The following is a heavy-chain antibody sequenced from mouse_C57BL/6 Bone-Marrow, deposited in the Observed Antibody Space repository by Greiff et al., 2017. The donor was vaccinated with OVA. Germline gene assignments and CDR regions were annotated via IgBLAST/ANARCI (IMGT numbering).Heavy chain of an antibody. CDR2: IDPENGDT. V-gene: IGHV14-4*01. Sequence: EVQLQQSGAELVRPGASVKLSCTASGFNIKDDYMHWVKQRPEQGLEWIGWIDPENGDTEYASKFQGKATKTADTSSNTAYLQLSSLTSEDTAVYYCTTLWQAWFAYWGQGTLVTVSA. D-gene: IGHD1-1*01. CDR1: GFNIKDDY. CDR3: TTLWQAWFAY. J-gene: IGHJ3*01.